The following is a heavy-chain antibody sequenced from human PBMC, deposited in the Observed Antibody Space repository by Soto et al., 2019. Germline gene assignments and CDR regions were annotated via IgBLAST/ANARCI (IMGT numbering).Heavy chain of an antibody. V-gene: IGHV1-46*01. CDR3: ARELYSCGGDCPYYMDY. J-gene: IGHJ4*02. CDR2: ISLYHHST. D-gene: IGHD2-21*02. Sequence: QAQLVQSGAEVKEPGASVRVSCKTSGYPFTDYFIHWVRQAPGQGLEWMGIISLYHHSTSYAQKFQGRLTVTADTSTTTVYMDLSSLTSEDSAVYWCARELYSCGGDCPYYMDYWGQGTLVTVSS. CDR1: GYPFTDYF.